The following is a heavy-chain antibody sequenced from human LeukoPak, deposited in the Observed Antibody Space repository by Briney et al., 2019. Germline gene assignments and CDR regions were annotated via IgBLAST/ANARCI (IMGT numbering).Heavy chain of an antibody. Sequence: SVKVSCKASVGTFSSYAISWVRQAPGQGLEWMGGIIPIFGTANYAQKFQVRVTITADVSTSTGYMELGSLRSEDTAVYYCARVGADSYFDYWGQGTLVTVSS. CDR2: IIPIFGTA. V-gene: IGHV1-69*01. J-gene: IGHJ4*02. CDR3: ARVGADSYFDY. D-gene: IGHD1-26*01. CDR1: VGTFSSYA.